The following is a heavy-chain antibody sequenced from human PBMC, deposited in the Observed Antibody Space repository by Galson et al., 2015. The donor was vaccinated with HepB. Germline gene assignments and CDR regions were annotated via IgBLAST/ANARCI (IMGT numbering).Heavy chain of an antibody. Sequence: QSGAEVKKPGESLKISCKGSGYSFTSYWIGWVRQMPGKGLEWMGIIYPGDSDTRYSPSFQGQVTISADKSISTAYLQWSSLKASDTAMYYCARRKDSSGWYPSYGMDVWGQGTTVTVSS. CDR1: GYSFTSYW. J-gene: IGHJ6*02. V-gene: IGHV5-51*03. CDR2: IYPGDSDT. CDR3: ARRKDSSGWYPSYGMDV. D-gene: IGHD6-19*01.